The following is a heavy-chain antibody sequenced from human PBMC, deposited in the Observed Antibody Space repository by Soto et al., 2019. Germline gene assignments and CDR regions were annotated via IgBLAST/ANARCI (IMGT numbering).Heavy chain of an antibody. CDR2: ISSSSSTI. D-gene: IGHD3-3*01. CDR3: ARDALPISYDFWSGYYNPNWFDP. CDR1: GVTFSSYS. Sequence: PGGSLRLSCAASGVTFSSYSMNWVRQAPGKGLEWVSYISSSSSTIYYADSVKGQFTISRDNAKNSLYLQMNSLRDEDTAVYYCARDALPISYDFWSGYYNPNWFDPWGQGTLVTVSS. J-gene: IGHJ5*02. V-gene: IGHV3-48*02.